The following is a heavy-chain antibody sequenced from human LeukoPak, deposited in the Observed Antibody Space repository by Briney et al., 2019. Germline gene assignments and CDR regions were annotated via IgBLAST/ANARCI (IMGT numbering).Heavy chain of an antibody. CDR2: IYTSGST. J-gene: IGHJ3*02. D-gene: IGHD3-3*02. CDR3: ARDERFWSGYFRRDAFDI. CDR1: GGSISSYY. Sequence: SETLSLTCTVSGGSISSYYWSWIRQPAGKGLEWIGRIYTSGSTNYNPSLKSRVTMSVDTSKNQFSLKLSSVTAADTAVYYCARDERFWSGYFRRDAFDIWGQGTMVTVSS. V-gene: IGHV4-4*07.